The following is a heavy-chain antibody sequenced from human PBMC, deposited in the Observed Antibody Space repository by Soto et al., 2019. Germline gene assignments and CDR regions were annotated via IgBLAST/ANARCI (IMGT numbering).Heavy chain of an antibody. D-gene: IGHD2-2*01. CDR2: IWYDGSNK. V-gene: IGHV3-33*01. Sequence: PGGSLRLSCAASGFTFSSYGMHWVRQAPGKGLEWVAVIWYDGSNKYYADSVKGRFTISRDNSKNTLYLQMNSLRAEDTAVYYCARDLAIVVVPAASGMDVWGQGTTVTVSS. CDR3: ARDLAIVVVPAASGMDV. CDR1: GFTFSSYG. J-gene: IGHJ6*02.